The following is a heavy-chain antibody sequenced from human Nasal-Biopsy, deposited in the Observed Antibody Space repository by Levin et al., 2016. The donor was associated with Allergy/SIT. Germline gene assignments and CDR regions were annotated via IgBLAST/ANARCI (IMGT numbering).Heavy chain of an antibody. D-gene: IGHD3-3*01. CDR2: MNPNSGNT. Sequence: ASVKVSCKASGYTFTTYDINWVRQATGQGLEWLGWMNPNSGNTGYAQKFQGRVTMTRNTSISTAYMELSSLRSEDTAFYYCARDSDSANGVNWFDPWGQGTLVTVSS. V-gene: IGHV1-8*01. CDR3: ARDSDSANGVNWFDP. J-gene: IGHJ5*02. CDR1: GYTFTTYD.